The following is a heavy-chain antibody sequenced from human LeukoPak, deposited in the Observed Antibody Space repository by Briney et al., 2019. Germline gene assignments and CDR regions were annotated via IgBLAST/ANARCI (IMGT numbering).Heavy chain of an antibody. CDR1: GGSISSGSYY. CDR2: IYTSGST. D-gene: IGHD6-13*01. J-gene: IGHJ6*03. Sequence: SETLSLTCTVSGGSISSGSYYWSWIRQPAGKGLEWIGRIYTSGSTNYNPSLKSRVTISVDTSKNQFPLKLSSVTAADTAVYYCARVRRQLVLSYYYYYMDVWGKGTTVTVSS. V-gene: IGHV4-61*02. CDR3: ARVRRQLVLSYYYYYMDV.